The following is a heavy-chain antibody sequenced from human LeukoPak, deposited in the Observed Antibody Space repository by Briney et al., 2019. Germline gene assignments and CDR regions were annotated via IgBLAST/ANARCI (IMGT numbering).Heavy chain of an antibody. CDR1: GGTFSSYA. Sequence: SSVKVSCKASGGTFSSYAISWVRQAPGQGLEGMGGIIPIFGTANYAQKFQGRVTITADESTSTAYMELSSLRSEDTAVYYCASAPGTSPILSYGMDVWGKGTTVTVSS. D-gene: IGHD2-2*01. J-gene: IGHJ6*04. CDR2: IIPIFGTA. CDR3: ASAPGTSPILSYGMDV. V-gene: IGHV1-69*13.